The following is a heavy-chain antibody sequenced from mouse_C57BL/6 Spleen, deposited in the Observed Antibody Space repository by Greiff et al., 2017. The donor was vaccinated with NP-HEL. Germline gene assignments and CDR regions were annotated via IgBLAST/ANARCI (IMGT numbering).Heavy chain of an antibody. J-gene: IGHJ1*03. CDR3: ARNGYYAGYFDV. D-gene: IGHD2-3*01. CDR2: IHPNSGST. V-gene: IGHV1-64*01. CDR1: GYTFTSYW. Sequence: QVQLQQPGAELVKPGASVKLSCKASGYTFTSYWMHWVKQRPGQGLEWIGMIHPNSGSTNYNEKSKSKATLTVDKSSSTAYMQLSSLTSEDSAVYYCARNGYYAGYFDVWGTGTTVTVSS.